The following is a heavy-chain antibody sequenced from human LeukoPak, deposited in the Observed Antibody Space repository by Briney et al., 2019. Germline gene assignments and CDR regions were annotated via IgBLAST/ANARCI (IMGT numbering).Heavy chain of an antibody. CDR1: GGSFSGYY. D-gene: IGHD3-22*01. V-gene: IGHV4-34*01. CDR2: INHSGST. J-gene: IGHJ4*02. Sequence: PSETLSLTCAVYGGSFSGYYWSWIRQPPGKGLEWIGEINHSGSTNYNPSLKSRVTISVDTSKNQFSLKLSSVTAADTAVYYCARRTYYYDSSGYYKYYFDYWGQGTLVTVSS. CDR3: ARRTYYYDSSGYYKYYFDY.